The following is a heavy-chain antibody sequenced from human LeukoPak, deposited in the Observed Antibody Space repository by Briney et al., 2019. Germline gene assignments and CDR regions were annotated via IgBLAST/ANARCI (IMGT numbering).Heavy chain of an antibody. CDR2: IWYDGSNK. CDR3: TRLGGANDFDF. CDR1: GITFRSYG. D-gene: IGHD3-16*01. V-gene: IGHV3-33*01. Sequence: GGSLRLSCAASGITFRSYGMHWVRQAPGKGLEWVAFIWYDGSNKYYADSVKGRFTISRDNAKNTLYLQLNSLRAEDTAVYYCTRLGGANDFDFWGQGILVTVSS. J-gene: IGHJ4*02.